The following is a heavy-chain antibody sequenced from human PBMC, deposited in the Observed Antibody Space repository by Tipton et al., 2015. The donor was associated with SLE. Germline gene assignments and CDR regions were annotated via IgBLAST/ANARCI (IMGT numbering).Heavy chain of an antibody. Sequence: SLRLSCAASGFTVSSNYMSWVRQAPGKGLEWVSVIYSGGSTYYADSVKGRFTISRDNSKNTLYLQMNSLRAEDTAVYYCARGAPYYSSTSCLDYWGQGTLVTVSS. CDR3: ARGAPYYSSTSCLDY. V-gene: IGHV3-66*01. CDR1: GFTVSSNY. D-gene: IGHD2-2*01. CDR2: IYSGGST. J-gene: IGHJ4*02.